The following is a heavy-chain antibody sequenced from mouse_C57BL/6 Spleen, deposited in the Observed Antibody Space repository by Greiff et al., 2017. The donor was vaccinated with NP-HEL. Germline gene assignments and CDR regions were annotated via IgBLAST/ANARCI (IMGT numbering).Heavy chain of an antibody. Sequence: VKVVESGPELVKPGASVKISCKASGYAFSSSWMNWVKQRPGKGLEWIGRIYPGDGDTNYNGKFKGKATLTADKSSSSAYMQLSSLTSEDSAVYVCARPYDYDGYAMDYWGQGTSVTVSS. CDR2: IYPGDGDT. D-gene: IGHD2-4*01. V-gene: IGHV1-82*01. J-gene: IGHJ4*01. CDR3: ARPYDYDGYAMDY. CDR1: GYAFSSSW.